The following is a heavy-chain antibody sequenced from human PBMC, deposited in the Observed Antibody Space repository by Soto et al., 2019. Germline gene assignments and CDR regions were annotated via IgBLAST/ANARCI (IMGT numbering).Heavy chain of an antibody. CDR2: IIPIFGTA. CDR1: GGTFSSYA. CDR3: ARVGSSGYDFDY. V-gene: IGHV1-69*13. J-gene: IGHJ4*02. D-gene: IGHD3-22*01. Sequence: SVKVSCKASGGTFSSYAISWVRQAPGQGLEWMGGIIPIFGTANYAQKFQGRVTITADESTSTAYMELSSLRSEDTAVYYCARVGSSGYDFDYWGQGTLVTVYS.